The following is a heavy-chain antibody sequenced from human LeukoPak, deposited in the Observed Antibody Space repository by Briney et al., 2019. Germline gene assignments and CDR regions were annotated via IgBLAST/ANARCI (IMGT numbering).Heavy chain of an antibody. J-gene: IGHJ4*02. Sequence: GGSLRLSCGASGFMFSGYWMSWVRPAPGKGLEWVANIKQDGSDKNYVDSVRGRFSISRDNAKNSLYLQMNSLRAEDTAVYYCATEAGYCSGGRCWFFFDYWGQGALVTVSS. V-gene: IGHV3-7*05. CDR2: IKQDGSDK. CDR3: ATEAGYCSGGRCWFFFDY. D-gene: IGHD2-15*01. CDR1: GFMFSGYW.